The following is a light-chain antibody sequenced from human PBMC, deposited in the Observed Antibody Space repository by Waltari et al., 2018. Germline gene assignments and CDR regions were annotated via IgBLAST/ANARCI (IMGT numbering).Light chain of an antibody. V-gene: IGKV3-15*01. CDR1: QSVGSN. CDR2: GAS. Sequence: EIVMTQSPATLSVSPGERATLSCRASQSVGSNLAWYQQKPGQAPRLLSYGASTRATGIPARFSGSGSGTEFTLTISSLQSEDFAIYYCQQYNNWPLTFGGGTKVEIK. CDR3: QQYNNWPLT. J-gene: IGKJ4*01.